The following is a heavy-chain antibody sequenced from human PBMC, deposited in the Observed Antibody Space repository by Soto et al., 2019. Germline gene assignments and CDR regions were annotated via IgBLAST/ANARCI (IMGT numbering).Heavy chain of an antibody. D-gene: IGHD2-2*02. J-gene: IGHJ6*02. CDR1: GYTFTSYG. Sequence: ASVKVSCKASGYTFTSYGISWVRPAPGQGLEWMGWISAYNGNTNYAQKLQGRVTMTTDTSTSTAYMELRSLRSDDTAVYYCARGRYCSSTSCYNSYYYYGMDVWGQGTTVTVSS. CDR3: ARGRYCSSTSCYNSYYYYGMDV. V-gene: IGHV1-18*01. CDR2: ISAYNGNT.